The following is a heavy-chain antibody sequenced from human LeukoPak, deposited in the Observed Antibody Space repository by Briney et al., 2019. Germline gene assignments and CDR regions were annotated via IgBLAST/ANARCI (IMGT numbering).Heavy chain of an antibody. J-gene: IGHJ4*02. CDR3: ASSFKSYGYPFDY. CDR2: IYYSGST. D-gene: IGHD5-18*01. V-gene: IGHV4-39*01. Sequence: SETLSLTCTVSGGSISSNSYYWGWIRQPPGKGLKWIGSIYYSGSTYYNPSLKSRVTISVDTSKNQFSLKLSSVTAADTAVYYCASSFKSYGYPFDYWGQGTLVTVSS. CDR1: GGSISSNSYY.